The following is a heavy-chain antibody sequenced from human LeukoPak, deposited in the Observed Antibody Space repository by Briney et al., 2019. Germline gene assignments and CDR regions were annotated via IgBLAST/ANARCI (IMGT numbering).Heavy chain of an antibody. CDR3: TRTDSSGYYYFGY. Sequence: GGSLRLSCAASGFTFSSYAMSWVRQAPGKGLEWVSAISGSGGSTYYADSVKGRFTISRDNSKNTLYLQMNSLRAEDTAVYYCTRTDSSGYYYFGYWGQGTLVTVSS. V-gene: IGHV3-23*01. CDR1: GFTFSSYA. J-gene: IGHJ4*02. D-gene: IGHD3-22*01. CDR2: ISGSGGST.